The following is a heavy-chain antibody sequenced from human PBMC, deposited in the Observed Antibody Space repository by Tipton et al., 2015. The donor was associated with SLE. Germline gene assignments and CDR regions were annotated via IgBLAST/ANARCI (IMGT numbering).Heavy chain of an antibody. V-gene: IGHV4-59*01. J-gene: IGHJ6*03. CDR3: ARDGLGWGYYSYMDV. D-gene: IGHD5/OR15-5a*01. Sequence: TLSLTCTVSGGSISGYYWSWIRQTPGKGLEWIGYIYNSGSTNYNPSLRSRVTISVDTSKNQFSLKLSSVTAADTAVYYCARDGLGWGYYSYMDVWGKGTTVTVSS. CDR1: GGSISGYY. CDR2: IYNSGST.